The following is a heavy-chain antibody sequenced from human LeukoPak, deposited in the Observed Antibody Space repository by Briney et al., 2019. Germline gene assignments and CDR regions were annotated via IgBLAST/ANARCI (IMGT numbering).Heavy chain of an antibody. V-gene: IGHV4-39*07. J-gene: IGHJ5*02. CDR3: ARDLIGDCSGGSCGWFDL. CDR1: GGSISSSSYY. D-gene: IGHD2-15*01. Sequence: SETLSLTCTVSGGSISSSSYYWGWIRQPPGKGLEWIGSIYYSGSTYYNPSLKSRVTISVDTSKNQFSLKLSSVTAADTAVYYCARDLIGDCSGGSCGWFDLWGQGTLVTVSS. CDR2: IYYSGST.